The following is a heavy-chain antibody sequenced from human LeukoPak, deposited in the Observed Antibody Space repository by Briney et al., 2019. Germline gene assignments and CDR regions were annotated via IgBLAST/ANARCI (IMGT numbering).Heavy chain of an antibody. Sequence: GGSLRLSCAASGFTFSSYAMHWVRQAPGKGLEWVAVISYDGSNKYYADSVKGRFTISRDNSKNTLYLQMNSLRTEDTAFYYCAKGDSGSYYDNWFDPWGQGTLVTVSS. CDR1: GFTFSSYA. V-gene: IGHV3-30*04. CDR3: AKGDSGSYYDNWFDP. D-gene: IGHD1-26*01. J-gene: IGHJ5*02. CDR2: ISYDGSNK.